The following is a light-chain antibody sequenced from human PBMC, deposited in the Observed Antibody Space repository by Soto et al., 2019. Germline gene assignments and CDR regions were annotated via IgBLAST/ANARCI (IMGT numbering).Light chain of an antibody. CDR1: QSISNY. V-gene: IGKV1-39*01. CDR3: KQSYSTSRT. Sequence: DIQMTQSPSSLSASVGDRVTITCRASQSISNYLNWYQQKPGKAPKLLMYAASSLQSGIPSRFGGSGSGTDFTLTISSLQPEDFATYYCKQSYSTSRTFGQGTKVEIK. J-gene: IGKJ1*01. CDR2: AAS.